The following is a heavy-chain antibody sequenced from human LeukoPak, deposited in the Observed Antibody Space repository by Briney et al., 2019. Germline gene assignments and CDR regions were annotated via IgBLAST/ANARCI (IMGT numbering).Heavy chain of an antibody. CDR3: AGKSASAAAGIFDY. D-gene: IGHD6-13*01. V-gene: IGHV4-59*01. CDR1: GGSISSYY. Sequence: SETLSLTCTVSGGSISSYYWSWIRQPPGKGLEWIGYIYYSGSTNYNPSLKSRVTISVDTSKNQFSLKLSSVTAADTAVYYCAGKSASAAAGIFDYWGQGTLVTVSS. J-gene: IGHJ4*02. CDR2: IYYSGST.